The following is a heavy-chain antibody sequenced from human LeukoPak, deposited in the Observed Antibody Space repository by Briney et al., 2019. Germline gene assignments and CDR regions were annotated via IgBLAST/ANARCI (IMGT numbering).Heavy chain of an antibody. CDR2: IKQDGSEK. CDR1: GFTFSSYW. V-gene: IGHV3-7*03. D-gene: IGHD6-6*01. CDR3: AKAGSSEDYFDY. J-gene: IGHJ4*02. Sequence: GGSLRLSCAASGFTFSSYWMSWVRQAPGKGLEWVANIKQDGSEKYYVDSVKGRFTISRDNAKNSLYPQMNSLRTEDTALYYCAKAGSSEDYFDYWGQGTLVTVSS.